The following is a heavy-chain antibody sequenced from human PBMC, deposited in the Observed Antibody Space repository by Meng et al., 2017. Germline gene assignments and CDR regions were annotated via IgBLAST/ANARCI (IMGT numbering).Heavy chain of an antibody. Sequence: GGSLRLSCAASGFTFSSYSMNWVRQAPGKGLEWVSSISSSRSYIYYADSVKGRFTISRDNAKNSLYLQMNSLRAEDTAVYYCARDLRLEAAAGNGPDAFDICGQAIIV. CDR1: GFTFSSYS. CDR3: ARDLRLEAAAGNGPDAFDI. V-gene: IGHV3-21*01. J-gene: IGHJ3*02. D-gene: IGHD6-13*01. CDR2: ISSSRSYI.